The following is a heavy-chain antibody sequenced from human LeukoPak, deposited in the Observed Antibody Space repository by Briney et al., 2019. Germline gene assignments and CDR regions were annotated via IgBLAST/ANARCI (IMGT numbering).Heavy chain of an antibody. CDR1: GFTFSSYW. J-gene: IGHJ5*02. Sequence: GGSLRLSCAASGFTFSSYWMHWVRQAPGKGLVWVSRINNDESHTTYADSVKGRFTISRDNAKNTLYLQMNSLRVEDTAVYYCARDQSSNWYVAWFDPWGQGTLVTVSS. D-gene: IGHD4-11*01. CDR3: ARDQSSNWYVAWFDP. CDR2: INNDESHT. V-gene: IGHV3-74*01.